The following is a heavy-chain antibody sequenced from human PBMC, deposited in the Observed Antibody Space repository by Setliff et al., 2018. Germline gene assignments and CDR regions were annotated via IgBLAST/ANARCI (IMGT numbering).Heavy chain of an antibody. V-gene: IGHV3-30*01. CDR3: ARDGVPPLNYNFWSGNFEF. D-gene: IGHD3-3*01. J-gene: IGHJ4*02. CDR2: TSYDGINK. Sequence: PGGSLRLSCAASGFIFSNYAMHWVRQAPGKGLEWVAVTSYDGINKYYADSVKGRFTISRDNSKNTLYLQMNSLRVEDTAVYYCARDGVPPLNYNFWSGNFEFWGQGTLVTVSS. CDR1: GFIFSNYA.